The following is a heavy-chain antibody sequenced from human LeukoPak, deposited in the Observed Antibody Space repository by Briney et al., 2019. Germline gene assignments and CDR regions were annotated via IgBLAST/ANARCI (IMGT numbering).Heavy chain of an antibody. Sequence: KPSETLSLTCTVSGGSISSSSYYWGWIRQPPGKGLEWFGSIYYSGSTYYNPSLKSRVTISVDTSKNQFSLKLSSVTAADTAVYYCARHFPGVAVAGYYFDYWGQGTLVTVSS. CDR3: ARHFPGVAVAGYYFDY. D-gene: IGHD6-19*01. J-gene: IGHJ4*02. CDR2: IYYSGST. V-gene: IGHV4-39*01. CDR1: GGSISSSSYY.